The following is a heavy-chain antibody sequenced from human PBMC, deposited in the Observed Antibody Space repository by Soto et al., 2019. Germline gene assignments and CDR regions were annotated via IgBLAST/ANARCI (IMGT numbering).Heavy chain of an antibody. V-gene: IGHV3-53*04. J-gene: IGHJ3*02. CDR2: IYSGGST. Sequence: GGSLRLSCAASGLTVSSNYMSWVRQAPGKGLEWVSVIYSGGSTYYADSVKGRFTISRHNSKNTLYLQMNSLRAEDTAVYYCASSITVSHDAFDIWGQGTMVTVSS. CDR1: GLTVSSNY. D-gene: IGHD4-17*01. CDR3: ASSITVSHDAFDI.